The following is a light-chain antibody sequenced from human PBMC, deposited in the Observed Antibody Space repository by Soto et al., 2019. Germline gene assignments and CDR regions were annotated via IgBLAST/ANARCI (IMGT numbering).Light chain of an antibody. V-gene: IGKV4-1*01. J-gene: IGKJ3*01. Sequence: DIVMTQSPDSLAVFLGERATINCKSSQSVLYSSNNKNYVAWYQQKPGQPPKLLIYWASTRASGVPDRFSGSGSGTDFTLTISSLQAEDVAVYYCQQYYSTPPTFGPGTKVDIK. CDR3: QQYYSTPPT. CDR2: WAS. CDR1: QSVLYSSNNKNY.